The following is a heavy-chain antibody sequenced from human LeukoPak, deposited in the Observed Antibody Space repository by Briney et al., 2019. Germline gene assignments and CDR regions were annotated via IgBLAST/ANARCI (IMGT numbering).Heavy chain of an antibody. V-gene: IGHV5-51*01. CDR1: GYNFTNYW. D-gene: IGHD6-19*01. J-gene: IGHJ4*02. CDR2: IYPGDSDT. CDR3: ARTTVAGIDY. Sequence: GESLKISCKGSGYNFTNYWIGWVRQMPGKGVEWMGIIYPGDSDTTYSPSFQGQVTISADKSISTAYLQWSSLKASDTAMYYCARTTVAGIDYWGQGTLVTVSS.